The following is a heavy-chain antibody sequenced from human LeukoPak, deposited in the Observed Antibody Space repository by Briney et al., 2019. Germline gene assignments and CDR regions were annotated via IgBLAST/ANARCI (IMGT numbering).Heavy chain of an antibody. Sequence: MTSATMSLTSTVSGGYISSDYWSWIQQPPENRLEWVAYIYNSGSTAYNPSLKSRVTISMNTSKTQCSLKVSSVTAADTAVYYCARGPGGGSYSDAFEIWGQGTMVTVSS. J-gene: IGHJ3*02. CDR2: IYNSGST. CDR1: GGYISSDY. D-gene: IGHD1-26*01. CDR3: ARGPGGGSYSDAFEI. V-gene: IGHV4-59*01.